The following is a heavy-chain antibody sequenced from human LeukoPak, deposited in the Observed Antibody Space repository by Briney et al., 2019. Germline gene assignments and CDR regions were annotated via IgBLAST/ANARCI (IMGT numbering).Heavy chain of an antibody. V-gene: IGHV4-34*01. Sequence: TSETLSLTCAVFNGSFSNYYWSWIRQSPGKGLEWIGEINCGSTNYNPSLKSRVTISVDTSENQFSLNLNSVTAADTAVYYCARGLGQFDSWGQGTLVTVSS. J-gene: IGHJ4*02. D-gene: IGHD3-16*01. CDR2: INCGST. CDR1: NGSFSNYY. CDR3: ARGLGQFDS.